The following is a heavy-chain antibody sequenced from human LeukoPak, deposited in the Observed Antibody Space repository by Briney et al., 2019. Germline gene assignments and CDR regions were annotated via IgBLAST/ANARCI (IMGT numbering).Heavy chain of an antibody. CDR3: ATEVGTPDIRSAFEI. D-gene: IGHD2-15*01. V-gene: IGHV3-7*01. J-gene: IGHJ3*02. Sequence: GGSLRLSCAASGFTFSNYWMSWVRQAPGKGLEWVANINQDGGERNYVDSVKGRFTISRDNAKSSLYLQMNSLRAEDTAVYYCATEVGTPDIRSAFEIWGQGTMVTVSS. CDR2: INQDGGER. CDR1: GFTFSNYW.